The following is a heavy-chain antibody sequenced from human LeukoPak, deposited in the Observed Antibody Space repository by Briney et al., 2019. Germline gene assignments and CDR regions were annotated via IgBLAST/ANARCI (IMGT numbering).Heavy chain of an antibody. D-gene: IGHD3-10*01. CDR3: ARLRYGSGPFDY. CDR1: GGSISSGGYY. CDR2: IYHSGST. Sequence: SETLSLTCTVSGGSISSGGYYWSWIRQPPGKGLEWIGYIYHSGSTYYNPSLKSRVTISVDRSKNQFSLKLSSVTAADTAVYYCARLRYGSGPFDYWGQGTLVTVSS. J-gene: IGHJ4*02. V-gene: IGHV4-30-2*01.